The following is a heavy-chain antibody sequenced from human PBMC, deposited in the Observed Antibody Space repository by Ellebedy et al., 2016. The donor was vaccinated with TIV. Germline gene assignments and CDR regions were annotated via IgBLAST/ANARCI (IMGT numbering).Heavy chain of an antibody. Sequence: SETLSLTCTVSGGSISSGDYYWSWIRQPPGKGLEWIGEINHSGSTNYNPSLKSRVTISVDTSKNQFSLKLSSVTAADTAVYYCARDLTLLWFGDLSSHDAFDIWGQGTMVTVSS. CDR1: GGSISSGDYY. D-gene: IGHD3-10*01. V-gene: IGHV4-39*07. CDR2: INHSGST. J-gene: IGHJ3*02. CDR3: ARDLTLLWFGDLSSHDAFDI.